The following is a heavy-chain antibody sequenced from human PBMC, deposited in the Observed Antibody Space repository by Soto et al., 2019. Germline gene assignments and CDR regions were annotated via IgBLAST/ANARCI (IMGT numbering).Heavy chain of an antibody. CDR3: ARRYKSAGWLDT. J-gene: IGHJ5*02. CDR1: GYXFATYA. CDR2: INPATGNT. D-gene: IGHD1-20*01. Sequence: ASVKVSCKASGYXFATYAIHWVRQAPGEGLEWMGWINPATGNTEYSEKFQDRVTLTRDTSATTAYMELRGLRFEDTAVYYCARRYKSAGWLDTSGPAPLLTVST. V-gene: IGHV1-3*01.